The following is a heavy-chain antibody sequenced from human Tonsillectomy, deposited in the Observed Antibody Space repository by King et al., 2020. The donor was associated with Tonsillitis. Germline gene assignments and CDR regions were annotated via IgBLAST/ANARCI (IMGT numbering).Heavy chain of an antibody. Sequence: VQLVESGGGLVQPGRSLRLSCAASGFTFDDYAMHWVRQGPGKGLEWVSGIRRKSGRLAYADSVKGRFTISRDNAKNALSLQMNSLGPEDTALYYCAKDMGERWLKYGYCYGMDVWGQGTTVTVSS. CDR3: AKDMGERWLKYGYCYGMDV. D-gene: IGHD5-24*01. CDR1: GFTFDDYA. CDR2: IRRKSGRL. J-gene: IGHJ6*02. V-gene: IGHV3-9*01.